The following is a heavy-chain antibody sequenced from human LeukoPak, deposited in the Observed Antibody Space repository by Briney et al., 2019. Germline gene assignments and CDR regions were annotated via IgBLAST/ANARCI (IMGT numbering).Heavy chain of an antibody. CDR1: GFTFTNYA. CDR3: ARNDFWSGYYGFDY. D-gene: IGHD3-3*01. V-gene: IGHV3-30*09. CDR2: VSYDGTDT. Sequence: PGGSLRLSCAASGFTFTNYAMNWVRQAPGKGLEWVATVSYDGTDTSYADSVKGRFAIFRDNSKNTLYLQMNSLRTEDTAVYYCARNDFWSGYYGFDYWGQGTLVTVSS. J-gene: IGHJ4*02.